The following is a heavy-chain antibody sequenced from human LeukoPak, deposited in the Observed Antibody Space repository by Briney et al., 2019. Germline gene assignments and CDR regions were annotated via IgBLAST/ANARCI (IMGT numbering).Heavy chain of an antibody. D-gene: IGHD2-15*01. CDR2: IIPIFGTA. J-gene: IGHJ5*02. Sequence: ASVTVSCKASGGTFSSYAISWVRQAPGQGLEWMGGIIPIFGTANYAQKFQGRVTITADESTSTAYMELSSLRSEDTAVYYCARDQCSGGSCLVSWFDPWGQGTLVTVSS. CDR3: ARDQCSGGSCLVSWFDP. CDR1: GGTFSSYA. V-gene: IGHV1-69*13.